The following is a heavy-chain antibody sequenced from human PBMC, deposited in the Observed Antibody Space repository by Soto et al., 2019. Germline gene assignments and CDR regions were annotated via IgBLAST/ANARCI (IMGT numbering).Heavy chain of an antibody. CDR2: VYYTGST. V-gene: IGHV4-61*01. J-gene: IGHJ4*02. CDR3: ARSVAVPGAHIDY. Sequence: PSETLSLTCAVSGASISSTDWWSWIRQSPGKGLEWLGYVYYTGSTNYSPSLRSRVSISVDTSKNEFSLRLSSVTAADTAVYFCARSVAVPGAHIDYWGQGTQVTVSS. CDR1: GASISSTDW. D-gene: IGHD6-19*01.